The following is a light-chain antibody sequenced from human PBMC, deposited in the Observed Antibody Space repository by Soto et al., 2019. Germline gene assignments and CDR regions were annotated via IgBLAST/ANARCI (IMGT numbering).Light chain of an antibody. V-gene: IGKV3-20*01. J-gene: IGKJ1*01. CDR3: QQYVGSPRT. Sequence: EIVMTQSPATLSVSPGERATLSCRASQSVNNNYLAWYQQTPGQAPRLLIYGASSRATGIPDRFSGSGSGTDFTLTISRLEPEDFAVYYCQQYVGSPRTFGQGTKVDIK. CDR2: GAS. CDR1: QSVNNNY.